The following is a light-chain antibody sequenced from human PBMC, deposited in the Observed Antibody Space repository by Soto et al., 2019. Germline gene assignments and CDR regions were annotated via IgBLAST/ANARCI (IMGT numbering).Light chain of an antibody. CDR3: QQYGTSPLT. J-gene: IGKJ4*01. Sequence: EIVLTQTASALSLTPGERATLSCRASQSVTSNALAWYQQKPGQAPRLLIYDASNRATGIPARFSGSGSGTDFTLTISSLEPEDFAVYYCQQYGTSPLTFGGGTKVDI. CDR1: QSVTSNA. CDR2: DAS. V-gene: IGKV3-20*01.